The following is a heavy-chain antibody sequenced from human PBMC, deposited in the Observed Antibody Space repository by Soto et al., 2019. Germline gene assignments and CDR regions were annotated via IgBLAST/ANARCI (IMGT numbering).Heavy chain of an antibody. CDR1: GFTFHDFD. Sequence: VQLVEPGGGLVQPGKSLRLSCAAYGFTFHDFDMHWVRQAPGKGLEWVSGISWNSGSMGYADSVNGRVIISRDNAMNSLYLQMNSLRAEDTALYYCAKDKGYNWNDVAAFDIWCQGTMVTVSS. CDR3: AKDKGYNWNDVAAFDI. CDR2: ISWNSGSM. V-gene: IGHV3-9*01. D-gene: IGHD1-20*01. J-gene: IGHJ3*02.